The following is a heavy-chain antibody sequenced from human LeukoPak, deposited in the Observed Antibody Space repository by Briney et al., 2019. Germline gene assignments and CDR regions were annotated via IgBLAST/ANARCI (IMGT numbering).Heavy chain of an antibody. CDR3: NRSYCSSTSCYLYYFDY. D-gene: IGHD2-2*01. CDR1: GFTFADYA. J-gene: IGHJ4*02. V-gene: IGHV3-49*03. CDR2: IRSKAYRGTT. Sequence: PGGSLRLSCIASGFTFADYAMSWFRQAPGKGLEWVGFIRSKAYRGTTEYAASVEGRFTISRDDSRSIAYLQMNSLKTEDTAVYYCNRSYCSSTSCYLYYFDYWGQGTLVTVSS.